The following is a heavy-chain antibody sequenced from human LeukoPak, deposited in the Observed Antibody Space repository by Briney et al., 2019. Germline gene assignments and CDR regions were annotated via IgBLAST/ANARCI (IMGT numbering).Heavy chain of an antibody. D-gene: IGHD5-18*01. CDR2: IYYSGST. CDR3: AREGYSYGLYYFDY. V-gene: IGHV4-59*01. J-gene: IGHJ4*02. CDR1: GGSISGYY. Sequence: SETLSLTCSVSGGSISGYYWTWVRQPPGKGLEWIGYIYYSGSTNYNPSLKSRVTISVDTSKNQFSLKLSSVTAADTAVYYCAREGYSYGLYYFDYWGQGTLVTVSS.